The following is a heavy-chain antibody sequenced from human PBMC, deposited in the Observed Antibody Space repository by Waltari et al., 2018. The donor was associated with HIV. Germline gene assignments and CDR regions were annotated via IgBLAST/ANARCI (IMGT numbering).Heavy chain of an antibody. CDR1: GFIFGDYA. V-gene: IGHV3-30-3*01. J-gene: IGHJ6*02. D-gene: IGHD3-3*01. Sequence: QEQLVGSGGGVAQPGRSLRLSCSASGFIFGDYAMHRVRQAPGKGLEWVGLISFDENNSYYADSVKGRFTISRDNSKNTMSLQMNSLKSDDTALYYCARTIFGVMITSDFFYGMDVWGQGTTVTVS. CDR2: ISFDENNS. CDR3: ARTIFGVMITSDFFYGMDV.